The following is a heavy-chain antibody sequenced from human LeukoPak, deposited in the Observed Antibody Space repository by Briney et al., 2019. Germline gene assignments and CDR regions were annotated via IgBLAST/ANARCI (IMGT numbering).Heavy chain of an antibody. V-gene: IGHV4-39*07. CDR3: ATAVPAAYDYFDY. CDR1: GGSISSSSYY. CDR2: IYYSGST. J-gene: IGHJ4*02. Sequence: SETLSLTCTVSGGSISSSSYYWGWIRQPPGKGLEWIGSIYYSGSTYYNPSLKSRVTISVDTSKNQFSLKLSSVTAADTAVYYCATAVPAAYDYFDYWGQGTLSPSPQ. D-gene: IGHD2-2*01.